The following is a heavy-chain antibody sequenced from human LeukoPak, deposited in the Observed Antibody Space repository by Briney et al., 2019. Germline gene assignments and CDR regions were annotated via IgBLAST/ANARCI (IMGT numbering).Heavy chain of an antibody. CDR2: ISSRSSTI. CDR3: ARDTRGSARPDAFDI. V-gene: IGHV3-48*02. D-gene: IGHD6-6*01. Sequence: GGSLRLSCAASGFTFNIYAMNWVRQAPGKGLEWVSYISSRSSTIFYADSVKGLFTISRDNAKNSLYLQMNSLRDEDTAVYYCARDTRGSARPDAFDIWGQGTMVALSS. CDR1: GFTFNIYA. J-gene: IGHJ3*02.